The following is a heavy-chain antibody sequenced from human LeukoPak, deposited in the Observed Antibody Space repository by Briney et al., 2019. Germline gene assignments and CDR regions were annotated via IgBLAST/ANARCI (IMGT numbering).Heavy chain of an antibody. J-gene: IGHJ4*02. CDR2: INPKSGGT. V-gene: IGHV1-2*02. Sequence: APVKVSCKASGYTFTGYYMHWVRQAPGQGFEWMGWINPKSGGTNYAEKFQGRVTMTRDTAISTAYMELSSLRSDDTAVYYCANNSSYWGQGTLVTVSS. D-gene: IGHD1-1*01. CDR1: GYTFTGYY. CDR3: ANNSSY.